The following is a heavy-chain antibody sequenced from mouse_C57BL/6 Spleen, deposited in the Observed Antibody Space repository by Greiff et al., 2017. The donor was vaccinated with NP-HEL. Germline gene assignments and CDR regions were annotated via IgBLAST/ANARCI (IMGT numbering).Heavy chain of an antibody. V-gene: IGHV1-52*01. D-gene: IGHD1-1*01. CDR1: GYTFTSYW. Sequence: VQLQQSGAELVRPGSSVKLSCKASGYTFTSYWMHWVKQRPIQGLEWIGNIDPSDSETHYNQKFKDKATLTVDKSSSTAYMQLSSLTSEDSAVYYCASYYGSMRGYFDVWGTGTTVTVSS. CDR3: ASYYGSMRGYFDV. J-gene: IGHJ1*03. CDR2: IDPSDSET.